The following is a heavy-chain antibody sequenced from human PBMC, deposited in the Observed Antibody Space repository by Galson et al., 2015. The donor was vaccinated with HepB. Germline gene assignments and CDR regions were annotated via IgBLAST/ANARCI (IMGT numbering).Heavy chain of an antibody. Sequence: VSCKASGHTPTVYHIHWVRQAPGQGLEWMGWINPNSGGTNYAQKFQGRVTMSVDTSKNQFSLKLSSVTAADTAVYYCARVHNPASTVDLIDYWGQGTLVTVSS. J-gene: IGHJ4*02. V-gene: IGHV1-2*02. D-gene: IGHD1-1*01. CDR1: GHTPTVYH. CDR2: INPNSGGT. CDR3: ARVHNPASTVDLIDY.